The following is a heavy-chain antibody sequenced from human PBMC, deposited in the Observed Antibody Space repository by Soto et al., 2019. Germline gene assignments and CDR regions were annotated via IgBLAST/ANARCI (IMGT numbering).Heavy chain of an antibody. V-gene: IGHV3-23*01. CDR3: ANSRRGLEVDY. CDR1: GFTFRTYA. J-gene: IGHJ4*02. CDR2: VSNSGGTT. D-gene: IGHD1-1*01. Sequence: GGSLRLPCAASGFTFRTYAMHWVRQAPGKGLEWVSGVSNSGGTTDNADFVKGRFTISRDNSKNMLFLQMNSLRVEDTAVYYCANSRRGLEVDYWGQGTLVTVSS.